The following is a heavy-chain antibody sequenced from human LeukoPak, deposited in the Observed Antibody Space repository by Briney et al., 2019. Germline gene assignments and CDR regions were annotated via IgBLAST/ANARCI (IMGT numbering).Heavy chain of an antibody. J-gene: IGHJ4*02. V-gene: IGHV3-23*01. CDR2: ISGSGGST. CDR1: GFTFSSYA. Sequence: GGSLRLSRAASGFTFSSYAMSWVRQAPGKGLEWVSAISGSGGSTYYADSVKGRFTISRDNSKNTLYLQMNSLRAEDTAVYYCAKLRAHTAMVAYFDYWGQGTLVTVSS. D-gene: IGHD5-18*01. CDR3: AKLRAHTAMVAYFDY.